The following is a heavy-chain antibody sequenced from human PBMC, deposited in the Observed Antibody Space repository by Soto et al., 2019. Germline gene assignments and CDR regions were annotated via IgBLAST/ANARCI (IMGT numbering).Heavy chain of an antibody. CDR3: ARRPLRYRYFDY. Sequence: SETLSLTCTVSGGSISSSSYYWGWIRQPPGKGLEWIGSIYYSGSTYYNPSLKSRVTISVDTPKNQFSLKLSSVSAADTAVYYCARRPLRYRYFDYWGQGTLVTVSS. V-gene: IGHV4-39*01. D-gene: IGHD3-9*01. CDR2: IYYSGST. J-gene: IGHJ4*02. CDR1: GGSISSSSYY.